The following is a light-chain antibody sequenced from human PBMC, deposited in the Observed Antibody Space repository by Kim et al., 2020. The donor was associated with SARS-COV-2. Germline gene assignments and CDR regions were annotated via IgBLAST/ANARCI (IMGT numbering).Light chain of an antibody. CDR2: RNN. CDR1: SSNIGFDY. V-gene: IGLV1-47*01. J-gene: IGLJ1*01. Sequence: ELTQPPSASGTPGQRIVISCSGSSSNIGFDYVYWYQQLPGTAPKLLIYRNNQRPSGVPDRFSGSKSGTSASLAISGLRSEDEADYYCATWDDSLSAYV. CDR3: ATWDDSLSAYV.